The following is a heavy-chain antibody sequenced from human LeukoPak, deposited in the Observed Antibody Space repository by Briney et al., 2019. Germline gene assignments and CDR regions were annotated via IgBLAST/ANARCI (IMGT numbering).Heavy chain of an antibody. J-gene: IGHJ4*02. CDR1: GFTFSSYS. Sequence: GGSLRLSCAASGFTFSSYSMNWVRQAPGKGLEWVSSISSSSSYIYYADSVKGRFTISRDNSKNTLSLQMSSLRAEDTALYYCAKNGPRNNYYYFDCWGQGTLVTVSS. V-gene: IGHV3-21*04. CDR3: AKNGPRNNYYYFDC. CDR2: ISSSSSYI. D-gene: IGHD1/OR15-1a*01.